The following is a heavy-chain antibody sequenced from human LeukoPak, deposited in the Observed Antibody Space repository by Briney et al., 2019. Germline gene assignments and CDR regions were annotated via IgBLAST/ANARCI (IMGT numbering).Heavy chain of an antibody. J-gene: IGHJ4*02. V-gene: IGHV3-23*01. Sequence: GGSLRLSCAASGFTFSSYAMSWVRQAPGKGLEWVSAISGSGDSTYYADSVKGRFTISRDNSKNTLYLQMSSLRAEDTAIYYCAKPLPVFGETRDYWGQGTLLTVSS. CDR3: AKPLPVFGETRDY. D-gene: IGHD3-10*02. CDR2: ISGSGDST. CDR1: GFTFSSYA.